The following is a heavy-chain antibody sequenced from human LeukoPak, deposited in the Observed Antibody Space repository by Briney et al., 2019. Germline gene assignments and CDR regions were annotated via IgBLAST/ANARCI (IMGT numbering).Heavy chain of an antibody. CDR2: INPNSGGT. D-gene: IGHD5-12*01. V-gene: IGHV1-2*02. J-gene: IGHJ4*02. CDR3: ARAHYDIVATPSLYYFDY. Sequence: ASVKVSCKASGYTFTGYYMHWVRQAPGQGLEWMGWINPNSGGTNYAQKFQGRVTMTRDTSISTAYMELSRLRSDDTAVYYCARAHYDIVATPSLYYFDYWGQGTLVTVSS. CDR1: GYTFTGYY.